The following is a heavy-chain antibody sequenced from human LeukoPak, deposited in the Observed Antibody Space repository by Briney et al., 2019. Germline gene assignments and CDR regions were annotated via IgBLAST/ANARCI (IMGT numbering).Heavy chain of an antibody. J-gene: IGHJ4*02. D-gene: IGHD2-21*01. Sequence: PLETQSLTCTVSGASISNYYWGWIRQPAGKGLEWVGRIFTNGNTNYNPSLKSRVTMSVDPSKNQFSLKLTSVTAADTAIYYCARESRIYDGDDYYYDSWGQGTLVTVSS. CDR1: GASISNYY. CDR3: ARESRIYDGDDYYYDS. CDR2: IFTNGNT. V-gene: IGHV4-4*07.